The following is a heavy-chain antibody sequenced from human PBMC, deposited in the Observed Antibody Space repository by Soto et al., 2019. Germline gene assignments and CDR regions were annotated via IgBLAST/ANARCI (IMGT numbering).Heavy chain of an antibody. V-gene: IGHV3-23*01. D-gene: IGHD3-10*02. J-gene: IGHJ4*02. CDR2: ISGSGGST. CDR1: GVTFSSYA. Sequence: PCGSLRLSCAACGVTFSSYAMSWVRQAPGKGLEWVSAISGSGGSTYYADSVKGRFTISRDNSKNTLYLQMNSLRAEDTAVYYSANIFGEYVPFDYWGQGTLVTVSS. CDR3: ANIFGEYVPFDY.